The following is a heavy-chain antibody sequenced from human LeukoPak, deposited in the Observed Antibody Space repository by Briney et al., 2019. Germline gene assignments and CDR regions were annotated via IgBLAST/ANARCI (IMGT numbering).Heavy chain of an antibody. CDR2: MNPNSGNT. Sequence: ASVKVPCKASGYTFTSYDINWVRQATGQGLEWMGWMNPNSGNTGYAQKFQGRVTMTRNTSISTAYMELSSLRSGDTAVYYCARGGITMVRGVITNLGYYYGMDVWGQGTTVTVSS. V-gene: IGHV1-8*01. CDR1: GYTFTSYD. D-gene: IGHD3-10*01. J-gene: IGHJ6*02. CDR3: ARGGITMVRGVITNLGYYYGMDV.